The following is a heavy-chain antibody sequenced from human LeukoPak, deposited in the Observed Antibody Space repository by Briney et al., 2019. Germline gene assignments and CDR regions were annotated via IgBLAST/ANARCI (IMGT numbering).Heavy chain of an antibody. CDR2: IYYSGST. Sequence: SETLSLTCTVSGGSISSYYWSWIRQPPGKGLEWIGYIYYSGSTNYNPSLKSRVTISVDTSKNQFSLKLSSVTAADTAVYYCARDNGYSWGQGTLVTVSP. J-gene: IGHJ5*02. D-gene: IGHD2-15*01. V-gene: IGHV4-59*01. CDR3: ARDNGYS. CDR1: GGSISSYY.